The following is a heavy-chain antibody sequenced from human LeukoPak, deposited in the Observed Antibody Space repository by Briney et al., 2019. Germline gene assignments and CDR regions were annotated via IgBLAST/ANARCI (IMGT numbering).Heavy chain of an antibody. CDR1: GGSISSGDYY. CDR2: VSYSGST. J-gene: IGHJ6*02. Sequence: SETLSLTCTVSGGSISSGDYYWSWIRQPPGKGLEWIGYVSYSGSTYYNPSLKSRVTISLDTSKNQFSLKLSSVTAADTAVYYCAPVVPVDAIENLDVWGQGTTVTVSS. V-gene: IGHV4-30-4*01. CDR3: APVVPVDAIENLDV. D-gene: IGHD2-2*01.